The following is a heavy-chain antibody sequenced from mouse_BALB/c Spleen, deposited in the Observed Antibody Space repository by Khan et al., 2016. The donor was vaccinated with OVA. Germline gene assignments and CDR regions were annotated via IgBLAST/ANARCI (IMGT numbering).Heavy chain of an antibody. CDR2: INYSGNT. V-gene: IGHV3-2*02. Sequence: EVQLVESGPGLVKPSQSLSLTCTVTGYSITSEYAWNWIRQFPGNKLEWMGYINYSGNTRYNPSLKSRISITRDTSKNQFFLQLNSVTTEDTATYYCTRKDYYDYDPFPYWGQGTLVTVS. CDR3: TRKDYYDYDPFPY. CDR1: GYSITSEYA. D-gene: IGHD2-4*01. J-gene: IGHJ3*01.